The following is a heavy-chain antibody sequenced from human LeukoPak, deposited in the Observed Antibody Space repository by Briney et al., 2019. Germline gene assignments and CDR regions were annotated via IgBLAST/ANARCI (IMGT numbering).Heavy chain of an antibody. D-gene: IGHD3-9*01. CDR3: ARDEGLRYFDWYRNGFDY. Sequence: ASVKVSCKASGYTFTSYGISWVRQAPGQGLEWMGWISAYNGNTNYAQKLQGRVTMTTDTSTSTAYMELRSPRSDDTAVYYCARDEGLRYFDWYRNGFDYWGQGTLVTVSS. J-gene: IGHJ4*02. CDR2: ISAYNGNT. V-gene: IGHV1-18*01. CDR1: GYTFTSYG.